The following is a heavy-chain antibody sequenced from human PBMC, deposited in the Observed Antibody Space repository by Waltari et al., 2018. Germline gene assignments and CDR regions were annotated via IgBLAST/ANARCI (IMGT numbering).Heavy chain of an antibody. J-gene: IGHJ6*02. V-gene: IGHV3-7*03. CDR3: ARGIVVVVAAKRDYGMDV. Sequence: EVQLVESGGGLVQPGGSLRLSCAASGFTFSSYWMSLVRQAPGKGLAWVANIKQDGSEKYYVDSVKGRFTISRDNAKNSLYLQMNSLRAEDTAVYYCARGIVVVVAAKRDYGMDVWGQGTTVTVSS. D-gene: IGHD2-15*01. CDR2: IKQDGSEK. CDR1: GFTFSSYW.